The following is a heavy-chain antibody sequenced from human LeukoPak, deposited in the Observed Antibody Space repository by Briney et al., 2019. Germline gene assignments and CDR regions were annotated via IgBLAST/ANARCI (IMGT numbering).Heavy chain of an antibody. CDR1: GFTFSSYE. D-gene: IGHD5/OR15-5a*01. Sequence: GGSLRLSCAASGFTFSSYEMNWVRQARGKGLEWVSYISSSGSTIYYADSVKGRFTISRDNAKNSLYLQMNSLRAEDTAVYYCARLSTVTTFDYWGQGTLVTVPS. CDR2: ISSSGSTI. V-gene: IGHV3-48*03. CDR3: ARLSTVTTFDY. J-gene: IGHJ4*02.